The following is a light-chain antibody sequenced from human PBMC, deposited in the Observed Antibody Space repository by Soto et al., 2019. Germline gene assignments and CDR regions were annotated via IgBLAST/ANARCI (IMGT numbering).Light chain of an antibody. CDR2: AAS. CDR1: QSVSNNY. J-gene: IGKJ1*01. Sequence: EILLTQSPGTLSLSPGERATLSCRASQSVSNNYVAWYQQKPGQPPRLLIHAASNRATGIPDRFSGSGSGTGFTPTISRLEAEDFAVYYCQQCAHSPTTFGQGTKVDIK. V-gene: IGKV3-20*01. CDR3: QQCAHSPTT.